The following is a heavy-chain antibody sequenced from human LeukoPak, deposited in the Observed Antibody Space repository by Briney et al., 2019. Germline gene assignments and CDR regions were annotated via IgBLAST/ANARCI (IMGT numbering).Heavy chain of an antibody. CDR3: ARHLATATSAFDS. J-gene: IGHJ4*02. D-gene: IGHD1-26*01. Sequence: SETLSLTCAVSGGSISNYYWSCIRRPPGEGLEGIGYIFYSGSTNYHPSLKSRVTISVDSSRNQFSLKMNSVTTADTAVYYCARHLATATSAFDSWGRGTLVTVSS. CDR1: GGSISNYY. V-gene: IGHV4-59*01. CDR2: IFYSGST.